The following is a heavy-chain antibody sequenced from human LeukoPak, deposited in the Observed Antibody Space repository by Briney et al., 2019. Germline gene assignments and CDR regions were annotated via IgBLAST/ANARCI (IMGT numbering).Heavy chain of an antibody. CDR1: GFTFSSYS. V-gene: IGHV3-48*01. CDR3: ARSIAAAGHDAFDI. Sequence: GGSLRLSCAASGFTFSSYSMNWVRQAPGKGLEWVSYISSSSSTIYYADSVKGRFTISRDNAKNSLYLQMNSLRAEDTAVYYCARSIAAAGHDAFDIWGQGTMVTVSS. D-gene: IGHD6-13*01. J-gene: IGHJ3*02. CDR2: ISSSSSTI.